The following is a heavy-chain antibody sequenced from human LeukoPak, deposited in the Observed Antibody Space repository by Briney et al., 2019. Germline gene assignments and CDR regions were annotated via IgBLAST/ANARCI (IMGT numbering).Heavy chain of an antibody. CDR1: GFTFSSYW. Sequence: GGSLRLPCAASGFTFSSYWMHWVRQAPGKGLVWVSRIYSDGSSYTADSVKGRFTISRDNAKNSLYLQMNSLRDEDTALYHCARSLSSGWHDAFDIWGQGTMVTVSS. J-gene: IGHJ3*02. V-gene: IGHV3-74*03. D-gene: IGHD6-19*01. CDR2: IYSDGSSY. CDR3: ARSLSSGWHDAFDI.